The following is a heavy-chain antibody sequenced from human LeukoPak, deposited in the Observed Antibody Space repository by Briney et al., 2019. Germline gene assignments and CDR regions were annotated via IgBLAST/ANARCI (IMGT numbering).Heavy chain of an antibody. CDR2: IYSGGST. V-gene: IGHV3-53*04. Sequence: PGRSLRLSCTTSGFTFGDYAVSWVRQAPGKGLEWVSVIYSGGSTYYADSVKGRFTISRHNSKNTLYLQMNSLRAEDTAVYYCARGVVAATSGLDYWGQGTLVTVSS. CDR1: GFTFGDYA. J-gene: IGHJ4*02. D-gene: IGHD2-15*01. CDR3: ARGVVAATSGLDY.